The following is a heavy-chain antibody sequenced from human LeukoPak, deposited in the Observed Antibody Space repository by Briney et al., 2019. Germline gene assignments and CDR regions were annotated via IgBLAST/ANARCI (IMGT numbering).Heavy chain of an antibody. J-gene: IGHJ2*01. CDR2: ISGNGGNT. D-gene: IGHD2-2*01. CDR1: GLTFNNYA. CDR3: ASRSSSLNWYFDL. Sequence: GGSLRLSCAASGLTFNNYALTWIRQAPGKGLEWVSGISGNGGNTYYADSVKGRFTISRDNSKETLYLQMNSLRAEDTAVYYCASRSSSLNWYFDLWGRGTLVTVSS. V-gene: IGHV3-23*01.